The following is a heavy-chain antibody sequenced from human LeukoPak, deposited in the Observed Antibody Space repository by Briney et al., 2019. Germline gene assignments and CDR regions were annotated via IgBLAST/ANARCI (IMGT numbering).Heavy chain of an antibody. CDR2: IRSKANNYAT. V-gene: IGHV3-73*01. CDR3: ARGTGAYYYNLDY. CDR1: GFTFSGST. D-gene: IGHD3-22*01. Sequence: RSGGSLRLSCAASGFTFSGSTMHWVRQASGKGLEWVGRIRSKANNYATAYATSVKGRFTLSRDDSKNTAYLQMNSLRAEDTAVYYCARGTGAYYYNLDYWGQGTLVTVSS. J-gene: IGHJ4*02.